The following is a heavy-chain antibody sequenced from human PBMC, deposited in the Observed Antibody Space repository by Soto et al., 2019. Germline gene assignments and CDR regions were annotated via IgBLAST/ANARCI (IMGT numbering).Heavy chain of an antibody. CDR2: IYHSGTS. D-gene: IGHD3-10*02. CDR1: GYSISSGYH. CDR3: AREAYDRADY. V-gene: IGHV4-38-2*02. Sequence: SETLSLTCDVSGYSISSGYHWGWNRQPPGKGLEWIGSIYHSGTSYYNPSLMSRVSISVDTSKNQFSLKVTSVTTADTAVYYCAREAYDRADYWGQGTQVTVSS. J-gene: IGHJ4*02.